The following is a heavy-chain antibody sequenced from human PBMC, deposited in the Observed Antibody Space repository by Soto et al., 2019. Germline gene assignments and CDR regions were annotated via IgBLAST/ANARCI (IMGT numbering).Heavy chain of an antibody. J-gene: IGHJ4*02. CDR1: GGSFSDYY. Sequence: SETLSLTCAVYGGSFSDYYWTWIRQSPERGLEWVGEINLNGYTKYSPSLQSRVTLSVDTTKKQVSLRLSSVTAADTAVYYCARCAWDNSAYYFSDFWGQGIQVTVSS. V-gene: IGHV4-34*01. CDR3: ARCAWDNSAYYFSDF. D-gene: IGHD3-22*01. CDR2: INLNGYT.